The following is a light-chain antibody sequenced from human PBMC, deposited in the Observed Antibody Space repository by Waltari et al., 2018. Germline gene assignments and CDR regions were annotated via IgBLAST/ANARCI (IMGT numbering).Light chain of an antibody. Sequence: QLVLTQSPSASASLAASVKLTCTLSSGHISNVIAWPQQHPRKGPRYLMKVNSDGSHSKGDDIPDRFSGSSSGAERYLTISSLQSEDEADYYCQTGGHGTWVFGGGTKLTVL. CDR2: VNSDGSH. CDR1: SGHISNV. V-gene: IGLV4-69*01. CDR3: QTGGHGTWV. J-gene: IGLJ3*02.